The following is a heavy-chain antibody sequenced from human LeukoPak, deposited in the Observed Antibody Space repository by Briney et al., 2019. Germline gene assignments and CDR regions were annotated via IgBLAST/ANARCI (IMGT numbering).Heavy chain of an antibody. CDR1: GGSISSGSYY. J-gene: IGHJ4*02. V-gene: IGHV4-61*02. Sequence: SETLSLTCTVSGGSISSGSYYWSWIRQPAGKGLEWIGRIYTSGSTNYNPSLKSRLTISRDTSKNQFSLMLSSVTAADTAVYYCARERHGHPFDSWGQGTLVTVSS. CDR3: ARERHGHPFDS. CDR2: IYTSGST.